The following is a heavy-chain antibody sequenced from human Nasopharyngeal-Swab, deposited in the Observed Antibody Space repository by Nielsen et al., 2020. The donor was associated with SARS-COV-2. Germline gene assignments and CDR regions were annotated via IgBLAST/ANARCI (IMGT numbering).Heavy chain of an antibody. CDR3: ARARITMIVVVNAFDI. CDR1: GGSTSSGRYF. Sequence: SETLSLTCTVSGGSTSSGRYFWAWIRQPPGKGLEWIGYIYYSGSTYYNPSLKSRVTISVDTSKNQFSLKLSSVTAADTAVYYCARARITMIVVVNAFDIWGQGTMVTVSS. V-gene: IGHV4-31*03. CDR2: IYYSGST. J-gene: IGHJ3*02. D-gene: IGHD3-22*01.